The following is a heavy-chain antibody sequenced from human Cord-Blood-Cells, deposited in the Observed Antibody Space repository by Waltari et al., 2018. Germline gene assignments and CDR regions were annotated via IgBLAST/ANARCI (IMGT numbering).Heavy chain of an antibody. CDR2: IIPILGIA. V-gene: IGHV1-69*09. D-gene: IGHD2-15*01. CDR3: VRAVVVVAANWFDP. CDR1: GGTFSSYA. J-gene: IGHJ5*02. Sequence: QVQLVQSGAEVKKPGSSVKVSCKASGGTFSSYAISWVRQAPGQGLEWMGRIIPILGIATYAQKFQGRVTITADKSTSTAYMELSSLRSEDTAVYYCVRAVVVVAANWFDPWGQGTLVTVSS.